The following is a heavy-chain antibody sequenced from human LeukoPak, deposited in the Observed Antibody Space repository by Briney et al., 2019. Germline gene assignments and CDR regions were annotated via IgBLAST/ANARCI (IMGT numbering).Heavy chain of an antibody. J-gene: IGHJ4*02. CDR1: GFTFSNYA. V-gene: IGHV3-23*01. CDR3: AKANIVVVVAATLDY. Sequence: GGSLRLSCAASGFTFSNYAMSWVRQAPGKGLEWVSAISGSGGTTYYADSVKGRFTISRDNSKNTLHLQMNSLRVEDTAVYYCAKANIVVVVAATLDYWGQGTLVTVSS. CDR2: ISGSGGTT. D-gene: IGHD2-15*01.